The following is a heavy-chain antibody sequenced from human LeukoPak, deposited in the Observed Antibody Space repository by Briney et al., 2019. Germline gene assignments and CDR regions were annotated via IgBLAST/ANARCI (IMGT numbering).Heavy chain of an antibody. CDR1: GFTHTSYY. V-gene: IGHV1-46*01. J-gene: IGHJ4*02. CDR3: ARVVYGDYGRPDFDY. Sequence: ASVKVSCKTSGFTHTSYYIHWVRQAPGQGLEWMGIISPNGGATTYAQKFQGRVTMTSDMSTTTVYMDLSSLRSEDTAVYYCARVVYGDYGRPDFDYWGQGTLVTVSS. D-gene: IGHD4-17*01. CDR2: ISPNGGAT.